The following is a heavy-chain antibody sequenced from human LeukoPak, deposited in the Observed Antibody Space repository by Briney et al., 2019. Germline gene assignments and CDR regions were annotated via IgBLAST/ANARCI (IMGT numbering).Heavy chain of an antibody. Sequence: SVKVSCKASGYTFTSYDINWVRQATGQGLEWMGGIIPILGTANYEQKFQGRLTITTDESTSTAYMELSSLRSEDTAVYYCAREINYYDSSGYLTDWNFDLWGRGTLVTVSS. CDR2: IIPILGTA. CDR1: GYTFTSYD. CDR3: AREINYYDSSGYLTDWNFDL. D-gene: IGHD3-22*01. J-gene: IGHJ2*01. V-gene: IGHV1-69*05.